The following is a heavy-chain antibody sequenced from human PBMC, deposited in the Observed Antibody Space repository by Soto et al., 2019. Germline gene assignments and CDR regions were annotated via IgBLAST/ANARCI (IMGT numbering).Heavy chain of an antibody. Sequence: PGESLKISCKGSGYSFTGYWIGWVRQMPGKGLEWMGIIYPDDSDSRYSPSFQGQVTISADKSISSAYLQWSSLRASDTAMYYCVRSYNSGWIFDYWGQGTLVTVSS. V-gene: IGHV5-51*01. D-gene: IGHD6-19*01. CDR2: IYPDDSDS. CDR3: VRSYNSGWIFDY. J-gene: IGHJ4*02. CDR1: GYSFTGYW.